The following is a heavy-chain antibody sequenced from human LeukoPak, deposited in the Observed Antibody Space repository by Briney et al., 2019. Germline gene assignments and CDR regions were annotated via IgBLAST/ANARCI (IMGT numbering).Heavy chain of an antibody. CDR1: GFNVSRHY. CDR3: ARSWAGMYYPFYYFDY. J-gene: IGHJ4*02. V-gene: IGHV4-34*08. CDR2: INHRGTT. Sequence: PGGSLRLSCAASGFNVSRHYMTWVRQPPGKGLEWIAEINHRGTTHYNPSLKSRVNISADTSKNQFSLHLDSVTAADTAVYYCARSWAGMYYPFYYFDYWGQGTLVSVSS. D-gene: IGHD1-26*01.